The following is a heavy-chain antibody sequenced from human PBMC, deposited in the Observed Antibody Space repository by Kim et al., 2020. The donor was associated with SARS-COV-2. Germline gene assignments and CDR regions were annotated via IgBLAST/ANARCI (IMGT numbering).Heavy chain of an antibody. CDR1: GFTFATHW. CDR2: IKQDGSET. Sequence: GGSLRLSCAASGFTFATHWMTRVRQAPGKGLEWVANIKQDGSETYYVDSVQGRFTISRDNAKSSLYLQMNSLRADDTAVYYCARTSSAYFDYWGQGTLV. J-gene: IGHJ4*02. CDR3: ARTSSAYFDY. D-gene: IGHD2-2*01. V-gene: IGHV3-7*03.